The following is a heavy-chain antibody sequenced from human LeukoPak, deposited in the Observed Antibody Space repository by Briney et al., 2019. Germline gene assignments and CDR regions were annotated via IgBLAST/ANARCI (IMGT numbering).Heavy chain of an antibody. V-gene: IGHV3-7*01. D-gene: IGHD6-13*01. J-gene: IGHJ4*02. CDR2: IQPHGREK. CDR3: AKVLSSTSRLTPFDF. CDR1: GFTFSDYW. Sequence: PGGSLRLSCAASGFTFSDYWMSWVRQAPGKGLEWVANIQPHGREKYFVDSVKDRFAISRDNAKNSLYLQMNSLRAGDTAVYYCAKVLSSTSRLTPFDFWGQGTLVTVSS.